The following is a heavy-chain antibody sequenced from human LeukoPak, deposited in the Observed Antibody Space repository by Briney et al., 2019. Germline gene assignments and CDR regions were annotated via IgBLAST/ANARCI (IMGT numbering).Heavy chain of an antibody. CDR1: GYSISSGYY. Sequence: SETLSLTCAVSGYSISSGYYWGLIRQPPGKWVEWIGIYYHSGRTYYNPSLKSRLTISVDTSTIQFSLKLSSVNAADTAVYYCARDSGYCSSTSCRRDYWGQGTLVTVSS. CDR3: ARDSGYCSSTSCRRDY. J-gene: IGHJ4*02. D-gene: IGHD2-2*01. V-gene: IGHV4-38-2*02. CDR2: YYHSGRT.